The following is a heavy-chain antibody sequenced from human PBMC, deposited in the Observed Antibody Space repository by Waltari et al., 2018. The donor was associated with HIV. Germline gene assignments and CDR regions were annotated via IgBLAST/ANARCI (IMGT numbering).Heavy chain of an antibody. V-gene: IGHV4-34*01. CDR1: GGSFSGYY. CDR2: INHSGST. CDR3: ARAAGLRWYDSGWYFDL. Sequence: QVQLQQWGAGLLKPSETLSLTCAVYGGSFSGYYWSWTRQPPGKGLEWIGEINHSGSTNYNPSLKSRVTISVDTSKNQFSLKLSSVTAADTAVYYCARAAGLRWYDSGWYFDLWGRGTLVTVSS. D-gene: IGHD4-17*01. J-gene: IGHJ2*01.